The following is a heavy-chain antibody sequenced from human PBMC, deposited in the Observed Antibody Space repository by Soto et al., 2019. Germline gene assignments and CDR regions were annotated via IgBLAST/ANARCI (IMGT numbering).Heavy chain of an antibody. J-gene: IGHJ5*02. D-gene: IGHD6-13*01. CDR2: ISAYNGNT. CDR1: GYTFTSYG. Sequence: GASVKVSCKASGYTFTSYGISWVRQAPGQGLEWMGWISAYNGNTNYAQKLQGRVTMTTDTSTSTAYMELRSLRSDDTAVYYCARDRVAAPTARPFDPWGQGTLVTVSS. V-gene: IGHV1-18*01. CDR3: ARDRVAAPTARPFDP.